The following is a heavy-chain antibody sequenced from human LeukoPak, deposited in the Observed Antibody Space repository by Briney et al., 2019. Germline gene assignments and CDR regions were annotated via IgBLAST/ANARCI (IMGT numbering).Heavy chain of an antibody. CDR2: ISGSGSYI. Sequence: PGGSLRLSCAASGLTFSSYSMNWVRQAPGKGLEWVSSISGSGSYIYYADSVKGRFTISRDNSKNTLYLQMNSLRAEDTAVYYCAKDLEYYYDSSGYSDYWGQGTLVTVSS. V-gene: IGHV3-21*04. CDR3: AKDLEYYYDSSGYSDY. CDR1: GLTFSSYS. J-gene: IGHJ4*02. D-gene: IGHD3-22*01.